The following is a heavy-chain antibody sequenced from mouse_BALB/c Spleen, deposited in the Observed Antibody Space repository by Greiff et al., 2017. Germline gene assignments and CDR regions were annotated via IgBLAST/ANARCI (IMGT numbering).Heavy chain of an antibody. D-gene: IGHD1-2*01. V-gene: IGHV14-3*02. CDR3: ARERPLLRLLDY. J-gene: IGHJ2*01. Sequence: EVQLQQSGAELVKPGASVKLSCTASGFNIKDTYMHWVKQRPEQGLEWIGRIDPANGNTKYDPKFQGKATITADTSSNTAYLQLSSLTSEDTAVYYCARERPLLRLLDYWGQGTTLTVSS. CDR2: IDPANGNT. CDR1: GFNIKDTY.